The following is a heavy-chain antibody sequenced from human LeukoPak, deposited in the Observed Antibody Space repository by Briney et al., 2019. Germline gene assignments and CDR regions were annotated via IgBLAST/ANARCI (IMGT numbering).Heavy chain of an antibody. V-gene: IGHV3-23*01. D-gene: IGHD5-12*01. CDR2: ISGSGGST. Sequence: PGGSLRLSCAASGFTLRNYWMHWVRQAPGKGLEWVSAISGSGGSTYYADSVKGRFTISRDNSKNTLYLQMNSLRAEDTAVYYCASRGWLRYYFDYWGQGTLVTVSS. CDR1: GFTLRNYW. J-gene: IGHJ4*02. CDR3: ASRGWLRYYFDY.